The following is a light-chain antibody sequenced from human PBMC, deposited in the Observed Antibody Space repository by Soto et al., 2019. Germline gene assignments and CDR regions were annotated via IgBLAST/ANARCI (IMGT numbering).Light chain of an antibody. Sequence: SVLTQPPSASGTPWQRVTISCSGSSSNIGSKYVYWYQQLPGTAPKLLIYKNNQRPSGVPDRFSGSKSGTSASLAISGLRSEDEADYYCAVWDDSLSGYVFGVGTNVT. CDR2: KNN. CDR3: AVWDDSLSGYV. J-gene: IGLJ1*01. V-gene: IGLV1-47*01. CDR1: SSNIGSKY.